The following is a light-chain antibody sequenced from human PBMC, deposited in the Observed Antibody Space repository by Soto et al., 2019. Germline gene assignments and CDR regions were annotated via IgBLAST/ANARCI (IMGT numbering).Light chain of an antibody. Sequence: DIVMTQSPHSLAVSLGERATINCKSSQSVLYSSNNKNYLAWYQQKPGQPPKLLIYWASTRESGVPDRFSGSGSGIDFTLTISSLQAEDVAVYYCQQYYSTPNTFGQGTKLEIK. CDR2: WAS. CDR1: QSVLYSSNNKNY. J-gene: IGKJ2*01. V-gene: IGKV4-1*01. CDR3: QQYYSTPNT.